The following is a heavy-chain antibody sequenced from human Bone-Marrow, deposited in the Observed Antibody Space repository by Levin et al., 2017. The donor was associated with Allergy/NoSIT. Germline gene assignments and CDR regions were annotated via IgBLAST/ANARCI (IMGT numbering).Heavy chain of an antibody. CDR2: ISGSGGST. CDR1: GFTFSSYA. Sequence: GGSLRLSCAASGFTFSSYAMSWVRQAPGKGLEWVSAISGSGGSTYYADSVKGRFTISRDNSKNTLYLQMNSLRAEDTAVYYCAKFGLGGSGSYYNVDLLYWFDPWGQGTLVTVSS. CDR3: AKFGLGGSGSYYNVDLLYWFDP. J-gene: IGHJ5*02. D-gene: IGHD3-10*01. V-gene: IGHV3-23*01.